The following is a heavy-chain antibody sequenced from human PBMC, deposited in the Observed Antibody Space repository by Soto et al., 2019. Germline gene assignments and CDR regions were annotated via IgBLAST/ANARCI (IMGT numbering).Heavy chain of an antibody. J-gene: IGHJ4*02. Sequence: PSETLSLTCTVSGGSISSGGYYWGWIRQPPGKGLEWIGRIYYSGSTYYNPSLKSRVTISVYTSKNQFSLKLSSVTAADTAVYYCARNSLNYYDRSGYPPGSFDYWGQGTLVTVSS. D-gene: IGHD3-22*01. CDR3: ARNSLNYYDRSGYPPGSFDY. CDR2: IYYSGST. V-gene: IGHV4-39*01. CDR1: GGSISSGGYY.